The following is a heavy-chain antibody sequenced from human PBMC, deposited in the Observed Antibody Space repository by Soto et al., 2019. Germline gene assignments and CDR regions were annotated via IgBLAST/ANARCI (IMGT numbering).Heavy chain of an antibody. Sequence: QIQLVQSGAEVKKPGASVKVSCKASGYNFFDYGVSWVRQAPGQGLGGMGWVSPKSGNTDFARKVQGRVTMTADTSTNTAYLELRGLRSDDTAVYYCARGRTVSSIGPLLVWGQGTLVSVSS. J-gene: IGHJ1*01. CDR3: ARGRTVSSIGPLLV. D-gene: IGHD1-1*01. V-gene: IGHV1-18*01. CDR2: VSPKSGNT. CDR1: GYNFFDYG.